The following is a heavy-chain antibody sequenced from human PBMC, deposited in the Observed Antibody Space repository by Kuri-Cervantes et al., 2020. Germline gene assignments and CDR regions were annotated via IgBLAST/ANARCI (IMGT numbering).Heavy chain of an antibody. V-gene: IGHV1-2*02. Sequence: ASVKVSCKASGYTFTSYYMHWVRQAPGQGLEWMGWINPNSGGTNYAQKFQGRVTMTRDTSISTDYMELSRLRSDDTAVYYCARQIVVDAFDIWGQGTMVTVSS. J-gene: IGHJ3*02. CDR3: ARQIVVDAFDI. D-gene: IGHD3-22*01. CDR1: GYTFTSYY. CDR2: INPNSGGT.